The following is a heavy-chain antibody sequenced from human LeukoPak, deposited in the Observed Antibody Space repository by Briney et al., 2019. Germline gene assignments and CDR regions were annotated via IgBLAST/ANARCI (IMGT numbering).Heavy chain of an antibody. Sequence: GGSLRLSCAASGFTFSSYSMNWVRQAPGKGLEWVSSISSSSSYIYYADSVKGRFTISRDNAKNSLYLQMNSLRAEDTAVYYCARDGVDTAMVTDFDYWGQGTLVTVSS. CDR1: GFTFSSYS. V-gene: IGHV3-21*01. CDR2: ISSSSSYI. J-gene: IGHJ4*02. CDR3: ARDGVDTAMVTDFDY. D-gene: IGHD5-18*01.